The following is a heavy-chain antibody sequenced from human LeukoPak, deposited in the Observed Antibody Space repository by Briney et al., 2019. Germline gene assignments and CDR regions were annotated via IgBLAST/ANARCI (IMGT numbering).Heavy chain of an antibody. D-gene: IGHD3-10*01. CDR2: ISGSGGAT. CDR3: ARGGVDYYGSGTYYLMYYFDY. Sequence: GGSLRLSCAASGFTFNTYGMSWVRQAPGKGLEWVSGISGSGGATYYADPVKGRFTISRDDPRNTLYLQMNSLRAEDTAVYFCARGGVDYYGSGTYYLMYYFDYWGQGALVTVSS. J-gene: IGHJ4*02. CDR1: GFTFNTYG. V-gene: IGHV3-23*01.